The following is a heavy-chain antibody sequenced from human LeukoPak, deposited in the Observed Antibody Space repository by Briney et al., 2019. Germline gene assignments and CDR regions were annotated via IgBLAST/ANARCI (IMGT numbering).Heavy chain of an antibody. J-gene: IGHJ4*02. CDR2: ISNTGSVI. CDR3: AKDLGFSGSYFGY. V-gene: IGHV3-48*01. CDR1: GSTFSSHT. Sequence: GGSLRLSCAASGSTFSSHTMNWVRQAPGKGLEWISYISNTGSVIYYADSVKGRFTISRDNSKNTLYLQMNSLRAEDTAVYYCAKDLGFSGSYFGYWGQGTLVTVSS. D-gene: IGHD1-26*01.